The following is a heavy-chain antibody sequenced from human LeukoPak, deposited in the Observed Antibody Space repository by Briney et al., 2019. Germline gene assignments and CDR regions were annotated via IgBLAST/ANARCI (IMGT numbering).Heavy chain of an antibody. CDR1: GFTVSSNY. V-gene: IGHV3-23*01. D-gene: IGHD3-9*01. J-gene: IGHJ4*02. CDR2: ISGSGGST. Sequence: PGGSLRLSCAASGFTVSSNYMSWVRQAPGKGLEWVSAISGSGGSTYYADSVKGRFTISRDNSKNTLYLQMNSLRAEDTAVYYCAKDRGELVDWYNDYWGQGTLVTVSS. CDR3: AKDRGELVDWYNDY.